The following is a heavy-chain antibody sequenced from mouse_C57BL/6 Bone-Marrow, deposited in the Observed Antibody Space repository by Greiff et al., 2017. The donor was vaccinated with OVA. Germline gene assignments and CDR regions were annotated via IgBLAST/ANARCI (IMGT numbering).Heavy chain of an antibody. Sequence: VQLQQPGAELVRPGSSVKLSCKTSGYTFTSYWMDWVKQRPGHGLEWIGDIYPSDSDTHYNQKFKDKATLTVDKSSSTAYMQLSGLTSEDSAVYYCARGRSWYFDVWGTGTTVTVSA. CDR3: ARGRSWYFDV. CDR1: GYTFTSYW. J-gene: IGHJ1*03. V-gene: IGHV1-61*01. CDR2: IYPSDSDT.